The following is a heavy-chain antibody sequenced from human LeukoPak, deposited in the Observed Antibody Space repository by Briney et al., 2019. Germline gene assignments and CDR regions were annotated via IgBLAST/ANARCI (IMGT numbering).Heavy chain of an antibody. J-gene: IGHJ4*02. CDR1: GGSISSYY. Sequence: TSETLSLTCTVSGGSISSYYWSWIRQPPGKGLEWIGYIYYSGSTNYNPSLKSRVTISVDTSKNQFSLKLSSVTAADTAVYYCARVDPDSSSTLEVFDYWGQGTLVTVSS. V-gene: IGHV4-59*01. CDR2: IYYSGST. D-gene: IGHD6-6*01. CDR3: ARVDPDSSSTLEVFDY.